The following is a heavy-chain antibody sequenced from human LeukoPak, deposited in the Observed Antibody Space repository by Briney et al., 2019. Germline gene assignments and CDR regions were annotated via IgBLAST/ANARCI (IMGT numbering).Heavy chain of an antibody. J-gene: IGHJ6*03. CDR3: ARALSWTTESYYYMDV. D-gene: IGHD3/OR15-3a*01. Sequence: ASVKVSCKASGYTFSSYDINWVRQATEQGLEWMGWMNPNSGNIGYAQKFQGRVTMTKNTSITTAYMELSSLRSEDTAVYYCARALSWTTESYYYMDVWGKGTTVTVSS. V-gene: IGHV1-8*01. CDR1: GYTFSSYD. CDR2: MNPNSGNI.